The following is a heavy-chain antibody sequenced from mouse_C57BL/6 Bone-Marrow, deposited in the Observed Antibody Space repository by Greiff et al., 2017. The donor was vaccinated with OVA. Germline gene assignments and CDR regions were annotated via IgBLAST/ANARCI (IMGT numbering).Heavy chain of an antibody. CDR1: GFSLTSYG. CDR2: IWRGGST. CDR3: AKPLYSGSSYRWALDY. J-gene: IGHJ4*01. V-gene: IGHV2-5*01. D-gene: IGHD1-1*01. Sequence: VKLQESGPGLVQPSQSLSITCTASGFSLTSYGVHWVRQSPGKGLEWLGVIWRGGSTDSNAAFMSRLSITKDNAKSQFFFKLNSLQADDTAIYYCAKPLYSGSSYRWALDYWGQGPSVTVSS.